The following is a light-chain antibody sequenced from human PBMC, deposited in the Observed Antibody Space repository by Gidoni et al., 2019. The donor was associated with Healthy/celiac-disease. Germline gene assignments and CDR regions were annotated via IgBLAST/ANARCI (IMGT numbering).Light chain of an antibody. J-gene: IGKJ2*02. Sequence: DIVMTQSPDSLAVSLGERATINCKSSQSVLYSPNNKNYLAWYQQKPGQPPKLLIYWASTRESGVPDRFSGSGSGTDFTLTISSLQAEDVAVYYCQQEGTFGQGTKLEIK. CDR2: WAS. CDR1: QSVLYSPNNKNY. CDR3: QQEGT. V-gene: IGKV4-1*01.